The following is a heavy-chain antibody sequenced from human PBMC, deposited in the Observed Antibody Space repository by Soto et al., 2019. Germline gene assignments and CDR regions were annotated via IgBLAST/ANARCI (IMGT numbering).Heavy chain of an antibody. CDR1: GGSVNSGTYY. Sequence: QVQLQESGPGLVKPSETLSLTCTVSGGSVNSGTYYWSWIRQPPGKGLEWIGYIYSSGSTNYNPSLKSRVRISVDTSKNQFSLRLTSVTAADPAVFCCARGNLYGDYVGFDYWGQGTLVPVSS. J-gene: IGHJ4*02. CDR3: ARGNLYGDYVGFDY. D-gene: IGHD4-17*01. V-gene: IGHV4-61*01. CDR2: IYSSGST.